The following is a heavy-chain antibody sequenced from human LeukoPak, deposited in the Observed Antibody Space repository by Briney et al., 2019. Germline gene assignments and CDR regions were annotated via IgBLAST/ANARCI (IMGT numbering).Heavy chain of an antibody. J-gene: IGHJ3*02. CDR1: GFTFSSYS. V-gene: IGHV3-48*04. D-gene: IGHD2-21*01. CDR3: ARDCDDCGSHDAFDI. CDR2: ISSSSSTR. Sequence: GGSLRLSCAASGFTFSSYSMNWVRQAPGKGLEWVSYISSSSSTRYYADSVTGQFTIYTENAKNSMYLPMNTLRAEDTAVYYCARDCDDCGSHDAFDIWGQGTMVTVSS.